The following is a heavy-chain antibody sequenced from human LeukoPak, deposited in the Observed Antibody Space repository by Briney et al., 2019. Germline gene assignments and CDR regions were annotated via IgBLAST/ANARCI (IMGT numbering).Heavy chain of an antibody. D-gene: IGHD3-3*01. CDR1: GFTFGDYG. CDR3: AKDFTFLERHQFDY. J-gene: IGHJ4*02. Sequence: GGSLRLSCAASGFTFGDYGMHWVRQRPGKGLEWVSGISWSSGTIVYADYVKGRFTISRDNAKNALYLQMNNLRPDDTALYYCAKDFTFLERHQFDYWGQGTLVTVSS. V-gene: IGHV3-9*01. CDR2: ISWSSGTI.